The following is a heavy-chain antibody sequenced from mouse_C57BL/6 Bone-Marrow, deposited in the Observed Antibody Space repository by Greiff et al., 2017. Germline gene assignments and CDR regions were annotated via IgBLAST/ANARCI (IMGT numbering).Heavy chain of an antibody. J-gene: IGHJ4*01. D-gene: IGHD6-1*01. V-gene: IGHV1-64*01. CDR2: IHPNSGST. CDR1: GYTFTSYW. CDR3: ARRCLSYYYAVDY. Sequence: VQLQQPGAELVKPGASVKLSCTASGYTFTSYWMHWVKQRPGQGLEWIGMIHPNSGSTNYNEKFKGKATLTVDKSSSTAYMQLSSLTSEDSAVYYCARRCLSYYYAVDYWGQGTSVTVAS.